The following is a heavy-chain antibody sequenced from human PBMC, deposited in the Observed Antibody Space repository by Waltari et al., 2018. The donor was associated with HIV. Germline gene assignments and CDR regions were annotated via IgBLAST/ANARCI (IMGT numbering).Heavy chain of an antibody. CDR2: ITPFFGPT. CDR3: AASPERPGFEAPLFFFDY. V-gene: IGHV1-69*13. J-gene: IGHJ4*02. Sequence: VQLVQSGAEMKKPGSSVWVSCQCSRDVFTNFSFNWLRQAPGQRPEWMAGITPFFGPTDYARKFRGRVTLGADKSASTIYMDLRSLSSGDTAVYYCAASPERPGFEAPLFFFDYWGQGTLITVSS. D-gene: IGHD5-12*01. CDR1: RDVFTNFS.